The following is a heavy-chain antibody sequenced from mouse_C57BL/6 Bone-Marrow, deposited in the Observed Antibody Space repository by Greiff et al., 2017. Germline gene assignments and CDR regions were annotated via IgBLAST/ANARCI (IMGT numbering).Heavy chain of an antibody. CDR1: GYTFTSSG. V-gene: IGHV1-81*01. D-gene: IGHD1-1*01. CDR2: IYPRSGNT. J-gene: IGHJ2*01. CDR3: ATNYYGSSYFLDY. Sequence: QVQLQQSGAELARPGASVKLSCKASGYTFTSSGISWVKQRTGQGLEWIGEIYPRSGNTYYNEKFKGKATLTADKSSSTAYMELRSLTSEASAVYFCATNYYGSSYFLDYWGQGTTLTVSS.